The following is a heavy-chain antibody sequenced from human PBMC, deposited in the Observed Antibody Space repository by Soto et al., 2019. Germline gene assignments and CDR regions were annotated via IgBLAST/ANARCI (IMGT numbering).Heavy chain of an antibody. J-gene: IGHJ3*01. CDR3: AIHLDGRIYCRWAASEF. D-gene: IGHD2-15*01. Sequence: GGAINSSDRSWRQQDTTKGLEWMGGISPIFGTANYAQKCQGRVTIAADKSTGTAYMELSSLRSEDTAVYYCAIHLDGRIYCRWAASEFLVQGTMVTGSS. CDR2: ISPIFGTA. CDR1: GGAINSSD. V-gene: IGHV1-69*06.